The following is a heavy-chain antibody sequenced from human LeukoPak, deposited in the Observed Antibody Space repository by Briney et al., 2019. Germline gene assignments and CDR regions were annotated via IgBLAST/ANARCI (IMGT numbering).Heavy chain of an antibody. CDR2: INHSGST. CDR3: ARESTTVAGTFDY. V-gene: IGHV4-34*01. D-gene: IGHD6-19*01. Sequence: PSETLSLTCAVYGGSFSGYYWSWLRHPPGKGLEWIGEINHSGSTNYNPSLKSRVTISVDTSKNQFSLKLSSVTAADTAMYYCARESTTVAGTFDYWGQGTLVTVSS. J-gene: IGHJ4*02. CDR1: GGSFSGYY.